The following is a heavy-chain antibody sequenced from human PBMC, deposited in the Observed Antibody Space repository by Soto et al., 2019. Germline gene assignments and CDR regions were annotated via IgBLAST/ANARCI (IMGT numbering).Heavy chain of an antibody. J-gene: IGHJ6*02. D-gene: IGHD3-10*01. CDR1: GFTFSSYA. Sequence: DVHLLESGGHLVQPGGSLRLSCAASGFTFSSYAMSWVRQAPGKGLEWVSSVSAGGDMTYYSDSVKGRFTIPRDNSNNALFLQMNSLRIEDTALYYCARGDRGGSGSPASYYYSGLDVWGQGATVTVS. CDR2: VSAGGDMT. V-gene: IGHV3-23*01. CDR3: ARGDRGGSGSPASYYYSGLDV.